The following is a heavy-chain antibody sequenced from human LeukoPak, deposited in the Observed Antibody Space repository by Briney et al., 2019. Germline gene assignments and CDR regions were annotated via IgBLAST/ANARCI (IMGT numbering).Heavy chain of an antibody. J-gene: IGHJ6*03. D-gene: IGHD2-21*01. CDR3: ARDGGGGEDYYYYYYMDV. Sequence: SETLSLTCTVSGGSISSGDYYWSWIRQPPGKGLEWIGYIYYSGSTYYNPSLKRRVTISVDTSKNQFSLKLSSVTAADTAVYYCARDGGGGEDYYYYYYMDVWGEGTTVTVSS. CDR1: GGSISSGDYY. CDR2: IYYSGST. V-gene: IGHV4-30-4*08.